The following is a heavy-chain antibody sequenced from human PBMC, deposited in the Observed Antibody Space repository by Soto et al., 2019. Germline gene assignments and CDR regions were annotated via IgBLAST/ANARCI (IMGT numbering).Heavy chain of an antibody. Sequence: SLRLSCTASGFTFGDYAMSWFRQASGKGLERVGFIRSKAYGGTTEYAASVKGRFTISRDDSKSIAYLQMNSLKTEDTAVYYCTRGGEYRSSPYYYYGMDVRGQGTTVTGSS. V-gene: IGHV3-49*03. CDR1: GFTFGDYA. J-gene: IGHJ6*02. CDR2: IRSKAYGGTT. CDR3: TRGGEYRSSPYYYYGMDV. D-gene: IGHD6-6*01.